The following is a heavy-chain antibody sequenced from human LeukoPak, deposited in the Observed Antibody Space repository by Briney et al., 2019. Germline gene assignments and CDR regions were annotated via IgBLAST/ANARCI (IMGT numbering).Heavy chain of an antibody. CDR1: GGSISTYY. CDR3: ARGQASTVRYYYYYMDV. CDR2: IYYSGST. J-gene: IGHJ6*03. Sequence: PSDTLSLTCTVSGGSISTYYWSWIRQPPGKGLEWIGYIYYSGSTNYNPSLKNRVTISVDTSKNQFSLKLSSVTAADTAVYYCARGQASTVRYYYYYMDVWGEGTTVTISS. V-gene: IGHV4-59*07. D-gene: IGHD4-17*01.